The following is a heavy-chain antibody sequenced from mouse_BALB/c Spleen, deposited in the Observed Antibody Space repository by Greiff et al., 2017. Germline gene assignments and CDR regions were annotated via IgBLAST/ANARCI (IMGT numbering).Heavy chain of an antibody. D-gene: IGHD1-1*01. CDR3: ARDDNGSSYDAMDY. V-gene: IGHV5-17*02. CDR1: GFSFSSFG. J-gene: IGHJ4*01. CDR2: ISSGSSTI. Sequence: DVKLVESGGGLVQPGGSRKLSCAASGFSFSSFGMHWVRQAPEKGLEWVAYISSGSSTIYYADTVKGRFTISRDNPKNTLFLQMTSLKSEDTAMYYCARDDNGSSYDAMDYWGQGTSVTVST.